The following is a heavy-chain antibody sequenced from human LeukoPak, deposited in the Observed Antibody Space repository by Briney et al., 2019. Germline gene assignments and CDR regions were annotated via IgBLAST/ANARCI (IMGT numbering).Heavy chain of an antibody. CDR3: AKDLGYCSSGVCYNALFDY. V-gene: IGHV3-30*18. CDR1: GFAFSSYG. CDR2: ISYDGSEK. J-gene: IGHJ4*02. Sequence: GGSLRLSCAASGFAFSSYGMHWARQAPGKGLEWVAVISYDGSEKYYADSVKGRFTISRDNSKNTLYLQMNSLSAEDAAMYYCAKDLGYCSSGVCYNALFDYWGQGTLVTVSS. D-gene: IGHD2-8*01.